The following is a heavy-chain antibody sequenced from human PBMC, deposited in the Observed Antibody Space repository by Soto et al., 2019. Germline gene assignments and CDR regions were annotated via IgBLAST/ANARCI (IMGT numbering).Heavy chain of an antibody. J-gene: IGHJ5*02. Sequence: GGSLRLSCAASGFTVSSNYMSWVRQAPGKGLEWVSVIYSGGSTYYADSVKGRFTISRDNSKNTLYLQMNSLRAEDTAVYYCAREVLRFLEWLSHNRRPNWFDPWGRGTLVTVSS. D-gene: IGHD3-3*01. V-gene: IGHV3-66*01. CDR2: IYSGGST. CDR3: AREVLRFLEWLSHNRRPNWFDP. CDR1: GFTVSSNY.